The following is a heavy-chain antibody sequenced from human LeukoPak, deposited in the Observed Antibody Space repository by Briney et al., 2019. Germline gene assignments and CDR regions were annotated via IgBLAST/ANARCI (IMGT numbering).Heavy chain of an antibody. V-gene: IGHV4-59*01. CDR2: IYYSGST. J-gene: IGHJ6*03. CDR1: GGSISSYY. Sequence: SETLSLTCTVPGGSISSYYWSWIRQPPGKGLDWIGYIYYSGSTNYNPSLKSRVTISVDTSKSQFSLKLSSVTAADTAVYYCARVRPDYSNFYYYYYMDVWGKGTTVTVSS. D-gene: IGHD4-11*01. CDR3: ARVRPDYSNFYYYYYMDV.